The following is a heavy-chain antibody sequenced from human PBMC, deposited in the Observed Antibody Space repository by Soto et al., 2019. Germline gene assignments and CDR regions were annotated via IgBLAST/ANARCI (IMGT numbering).Heavy chain of an antibody. J-gene: IGHJ4*02. CDR1: GGSISSGVHS. CDR2: VYYSGTT. CDR3: ARGLFGYDDGIYPSLDY. Sequence: PSETLSLTCTVSGGSISSGVHSWNWIRQSAGKGLEWIGFVYYSGTTYYNPALNSRVTISVDRAKSQFSLQLRSATVADTAVYFCARGLFGYDDGIYPSLDYWGQGTLVTVSS. V-gene: IGHV4-30-2*06. D-gene: IGHD3-22*01.